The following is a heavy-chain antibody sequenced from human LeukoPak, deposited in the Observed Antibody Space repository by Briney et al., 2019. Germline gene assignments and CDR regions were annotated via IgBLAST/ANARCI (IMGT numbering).Heavy chain of an antibody. CDR1: GGSFSGYH. V-gene: IGHV4-34*01. CDR2: INHSGST. J-gene: IGHJ6*02. Sequence: KSSETLSLTCAVYGGSFSGYHWSWIRQPPGKGLEWIGEINHSGSTNYNPSLKSRVTISVDTSKNQFSLKLSSVTAADTAVYYCARVADSSGYFAQYYYYGMDVWGQGTTVTVSS. CDR3: ARVADSSGYFAQYYYYGMDV. D-gene: IGHD3-22*01.